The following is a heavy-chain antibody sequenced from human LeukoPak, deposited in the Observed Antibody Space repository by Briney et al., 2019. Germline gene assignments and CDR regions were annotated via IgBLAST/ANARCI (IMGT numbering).Heavy chain of an antibody. CDR1: GGSFIGYY. J-gene: IGHJ3*02. V-gene: IGHV4-34*01. CDR2: INHSGST. CDR3: AIPKTVITMIVGSEVAFDI. Sequence: SETLSLTCAVYGGSFIGYYWSWICQPPGKGLEWIGEINHSGSTNYNPSLKSRVTISVDTSKNQFSLKLSSVTAADTAVYYCAIPKTVITMIVGSEVAFDIWGQGTMVTVSS. D-gene: IGHD3-22*01.